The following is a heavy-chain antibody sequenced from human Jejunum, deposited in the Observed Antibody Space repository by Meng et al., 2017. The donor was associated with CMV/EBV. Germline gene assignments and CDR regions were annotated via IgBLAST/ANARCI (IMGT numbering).Heavy chain of an antibody. CDR1: GFSLSIYS. CDR2: IGTGSTK. J-gene: IGHJ6*02. V-gene: IGHV3-48*04. CDR3: VRDPVLSGLDV. Sequence: CAASGFSLSIYSMSWVRQAPGKGLGWVAYIGTGSTKYYADSLEGRVTVSRDDAKNSLYLQMNSLRGEDTAVYFCVRDPVLSGLDVWGQGTTVTVSS.